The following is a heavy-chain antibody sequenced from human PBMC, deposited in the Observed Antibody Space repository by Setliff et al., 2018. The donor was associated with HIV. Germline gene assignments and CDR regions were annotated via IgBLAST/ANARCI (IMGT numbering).Heavy chain of an antibody. D-gene: IGHD5-12*01. CDR1: GFTFSDHY. V-gene: IGHV3-72*01. Sequence: GGSLRLSCAASGFTFSDHYMDWVRQAPGKGLEWVGRTKNKDNSFTTEYAASMKGRFTISRDDSKNSLSLHMNSLKTEDTAVYYCAVWIREIISWGRGTLVTVSS. CDR2: TKNKDNSFTT. J-gene: IGHJ5*02. CDR3: AVWIREIIS.